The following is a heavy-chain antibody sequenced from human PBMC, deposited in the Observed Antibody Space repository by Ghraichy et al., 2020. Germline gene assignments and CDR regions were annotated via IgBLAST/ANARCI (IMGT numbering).Heavy chain of an antibody. V-gene: IGHV3-23*01. CDR3: AKATADGFCSGGSCSGYFFDY. D-gene: IGHD2-15*01. Sequence: AGSLRLSCAASGFAFSSYAMSWVRQSPGKGLEWVSAIGGSDSSTYYADSVKGRFAISRDNSKNTLYLQMSSLRAEDAAVYYCAKATADGFCSGGSCSGYFFDYWGQGTLVTVSS. CDR1: GFAFSSYA. CDR2: IGGSDSST. J-gene: IGHJ4*02.